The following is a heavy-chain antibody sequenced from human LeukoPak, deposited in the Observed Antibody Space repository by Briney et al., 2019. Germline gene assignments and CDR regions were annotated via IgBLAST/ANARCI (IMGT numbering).Heavy chain of an antibody. J-gene: IGHJ6*03. V-gene: IGHV3-21*01. D-gene: IGHD2-2*01. CDR1: GFTFSSYS. CDR2: ISSSSSYI. Sequence: GGSLRLSRAASGFTFSSYSMNWVRQAPGKGLEWVSSISSSSSYIYYADSVKGRFTISRDNAKNSLYLQMNSLRAEDTAVYYCARGLGYCSSTSCYGLPAHMDVWGKGTTVTVSS. CDR3: ARGLGYCSSTSCYGLPAHMDV.